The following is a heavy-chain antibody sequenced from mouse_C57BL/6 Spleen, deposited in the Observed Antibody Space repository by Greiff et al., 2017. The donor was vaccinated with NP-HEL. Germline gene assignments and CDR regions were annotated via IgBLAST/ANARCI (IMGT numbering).Heavy chain of an antibody. Sequence: QVQLKQPGAELVKPGASVKMSCKASGYTFTSYWITWVKQRPGQGLEWIGDIYPGSGSTNYNEKFKSKATLTVDTSSSTAYMQLSSLTSEDSAVYYCASITTVVGYWYFDVWGTGTTVTVSS. V-gene: IGHV1-55*01. CDR1: GYTFTSYW. CDR3: ASITTVVGYWYFDV. J-gene: IGHJ1*03. D-gene: IGHD1-1*01. CDR2: IYPGSGST.